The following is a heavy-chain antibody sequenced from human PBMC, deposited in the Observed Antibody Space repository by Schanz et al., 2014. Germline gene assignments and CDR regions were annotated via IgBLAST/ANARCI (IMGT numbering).Heavy chain of an antibody. Sequence: EVQLVESGGGLVKPGGSLRLSCAASGFTFSSYAMIWVRQAPGKGLEWVSAISGSGGSTYYADSVKGRFTISRDNSKNTLYLQMNSLRAEDTAVYYCAKGRFGELSAFDIWGQGTMVTVSS. J-gene: IGHJ3*02. CDR2: ISGSGGST. CDR1: GFTFSSYA. D-gene: IGHD3-10*01. CDR3: AKGRFGELSAFDI. V-gene: IGHV3-23*04.